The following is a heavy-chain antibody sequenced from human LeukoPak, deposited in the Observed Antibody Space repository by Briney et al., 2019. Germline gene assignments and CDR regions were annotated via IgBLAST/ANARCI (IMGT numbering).Heavy chain of an antibody. V-gene: IGHV4-34*01. D-gene: IGHD4-17*01. Sequence: SETLSLTCAVYGGSFSGYYWSWIREPPGKGLEWIGEINHSGSTNYNPSLKSRVTISVDTSKNQFSLKLSSVTAADTAVYYCARHGDYVGVDSWGQGTLVTVSS. J-gene: IGHJ5*01. CDR1: GGSFSGYY. CDR3: ARHGDYVGVDS. CDR2: INHSGST.